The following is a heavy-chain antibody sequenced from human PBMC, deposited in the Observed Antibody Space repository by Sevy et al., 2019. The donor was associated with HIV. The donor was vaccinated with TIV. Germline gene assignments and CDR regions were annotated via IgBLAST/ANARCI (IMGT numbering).Heavy chain of an antibody. Sequence: SETLSLTCTVSGGSISSSSYYWGWIRQPPGKGLEWIGSIYYSGSTYYNPSLKSRVTISVDTSKNQFSLKLSSVTAADPAVYYCASSKYYYGSGSKHNWFDPWGQGTLVTVSS. D-gene: IGHD3-10*01. CDR1: GGSISSSSYY. J-gene: IGHJ5*02. CDR2: IYYSGST. V-gene: IGHV4-39*01. CDR3: ASSKYYYGSGSKHNWFDP.